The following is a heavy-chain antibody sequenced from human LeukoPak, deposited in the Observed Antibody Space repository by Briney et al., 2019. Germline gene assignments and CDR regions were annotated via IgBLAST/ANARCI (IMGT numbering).Heavy chain of an antibody. Sequence: PGGSLRLSCAASGFSFSSYWMTWVRQAPGKGLEWVANIGKAGNGDYYVDSVKGRFTISRDNAKNSLYPQMNSLRAEDTAVYYCARDLDFHNFDCWGQGALVTVSS. D-gene: IGHD2/OR15-2a*01. V-gene: IGHV3-7*01. J-gene: IGHJ4*02. CDR2: IGKAGNGD. CDR3: ARDLDFHNFDC. CDR1: GFSFSSYW.